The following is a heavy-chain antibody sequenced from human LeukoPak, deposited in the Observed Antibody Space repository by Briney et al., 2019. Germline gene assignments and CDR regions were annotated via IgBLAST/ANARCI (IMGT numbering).Heavy chain of an antibody. Sequence: GGSLRLSCAASGFTFSSYAMHWVRQAPGKGLEWVAVISCDGSNKYYADSVKGRFTISRDNSKNTLYLQMNSLRAEDTAVYYCARDHLSDPRPGETIAVGESNYFDYWGQGTLVTVSS. CDR1: GFTFSSYA. CDR3: ARDHLSDPRPGETIAVGESNYFDY. V-gene: IGHV3-30-3*01. D-gene: IGHD3-16*01. J-gene: IGHJ4*02. CDR2: ISCDGSNK.